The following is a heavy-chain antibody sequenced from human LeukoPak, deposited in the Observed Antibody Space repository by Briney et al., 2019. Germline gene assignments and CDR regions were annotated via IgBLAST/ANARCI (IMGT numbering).Heavy chain of an antibody. V-gene: IGHV4-34*01. CDR2: INHSGST. Sequence: SETLSLTCAVYGGSFSGYYWSCMPQPPGQGLEGLGEINHSGSTNYNPSLKSRVTISVDTSKNQFSLKLSSVTAADKAVYYCARGSYWMDYYFYYWGQGTLVTVSS. J-gene: IGHJ4*02. D-gene: IGHD1-26*01. CDR3: ARGSYWMDYYFYY. CDR1: GGSFSGYY.